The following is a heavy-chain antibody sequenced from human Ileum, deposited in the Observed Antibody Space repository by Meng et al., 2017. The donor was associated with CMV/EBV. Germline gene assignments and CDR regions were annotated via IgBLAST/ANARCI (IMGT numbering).Heavy chain of an antibody. J-gene: IGHJ4*02. D-gene: IGHD5-12*01. CDR1: GSFSPYS. V-gene: IGHV4-34*01. Sequence: QQWGAGPLTPSETSSLTCSLGGSFSPYSWSWIRQAPGKGLEWIGEINQYGSTNFNPSVKSRVTISRDTSKNQFSLRLNSVTAADAAVYYCVTADHHAIKYWGQGTLVTVFS. CDR3: VTADHHAIKY. CDR2: INQYGST.